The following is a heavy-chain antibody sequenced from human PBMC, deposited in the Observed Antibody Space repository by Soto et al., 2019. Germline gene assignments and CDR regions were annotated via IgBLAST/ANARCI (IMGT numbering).Heavy chain of an antibody. CDR2: ISYDGSNK. Sequence: QVQLVESGGGVVQPGRSLRLSCAASGFTFSSYGMHWVRQAPGKGLEWVAVISYDGSNKYYADSVKGRVTISRDNSKNALNLKMNSLRAEDTAVYYFAKDLGDSSSWSCYYGMDVWGQGTTVTVSS. J-gene: IGHJ6*02. CDR1: GFTFSSYG. CDR3: AKDLGDSSSWSCYYGMDV. V-gene: IGHV3-30*18. D-gene: IGHD6-13*01.